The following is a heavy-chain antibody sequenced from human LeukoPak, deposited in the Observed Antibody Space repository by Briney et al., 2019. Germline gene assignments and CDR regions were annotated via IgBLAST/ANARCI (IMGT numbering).Heavy chain of an antibody. V-gene: IGHV4-30-2*01. J-gene: IGHJ5*02. CDR1: GGSISSGGYY. CDR2: IYHSGST. CDR3: ASLTIFGVVIGWFDP. D-gene: IGHD3-3*01. Sequence: SETLSLTCTVSGGSISSGGYYWSWIRQPPGKGLEWIGYIYHSGSTYYNPSLKSRVTIAVDRSKNQFSLKLISVTAADTAVYYCASLTIFGVVIGWFDPWGQGTLVTVSS.